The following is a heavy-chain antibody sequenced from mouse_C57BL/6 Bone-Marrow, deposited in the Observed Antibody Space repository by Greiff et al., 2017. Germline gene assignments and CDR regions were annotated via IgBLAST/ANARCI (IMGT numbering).Heavy chain of an antibody. V-gene: IGHV1-55*01. CDR3: ARVWGIYYYGPDY. CDR2: IYPGSGST. CDR1: GYTFTSYW. J-gene: IGHJ2*01. D-gene: IGHD1-1*01. Sequence: VQLQQPGAELVKPGASVKMSCKASGYTFTSYWITWVKQRPGQGLEWIGDIYPGSGSTNYNETFKSKATLTVDTSSSTAYMQLSSLTSEDSAVYYCARVWGIYYYGPDYWGQGTTLTVSS.